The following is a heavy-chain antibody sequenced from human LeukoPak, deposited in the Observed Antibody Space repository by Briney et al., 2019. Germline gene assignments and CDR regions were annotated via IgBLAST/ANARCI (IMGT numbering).Heavy chain of an antibody. Sequence: SETLSLTCAVYGGSFSGYYWSWIRQPPGKGLEWIGEINHSGSTNYNPSLKSRVTISVDTSKNQFSLKLSSVTAADTAVYYCARRYYDFWSGYYRPQLGWFDPWGQGTLVTVSS. CDR1: GGSFSGYY. CDR2: INHSGST. D-gene: IGHD3-3*01. J-gene: IGHJ5*02. V-gene: IGHV4-34*01. CDR3: ARRYYDFWSGYYRPQLGWFDP.